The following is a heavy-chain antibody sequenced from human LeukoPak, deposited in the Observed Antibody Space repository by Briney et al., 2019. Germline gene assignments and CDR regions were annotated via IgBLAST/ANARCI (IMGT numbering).Heavy chain of an antibody. J-gene: IGHJ4*02. V-gene: IGHV4-59*01. CDR3: AGRYSYGYVGY. D-gene: IGHD5-18*01. CDR2: IYYTGST. Sequence: SETLSLTCTVSGGSISSYYWSWIRQPPGKGLEWIGYIYYTGSTNFNPSLKSRVTMSVDTSKNQFSLKLTSVTAADTAVYYCAGRYSYGYVGYWGQGTLVIVSS. CDR1: GGSISSYY.